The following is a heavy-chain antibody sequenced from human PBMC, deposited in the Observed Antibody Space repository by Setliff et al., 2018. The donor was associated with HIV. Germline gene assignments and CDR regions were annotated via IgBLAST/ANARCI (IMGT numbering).Heavy chain of an antibody. D-gene: IGHD2-21*01. Sequence: ASVKVSCKTSGGTFSRYSITWVRQAPGQGLEWMGGIIPLFGSADYAQRFQGRVTITAAESTSTAYMELTSLRSADTAMYYCAVVNKVTDFEYWGQGTLVTVSS. CDR2: IIPLFGSA. CDR1: GGTFSRYS. CDR3: AVVNKVTDFEY. J-gene: IGHJ4*02. V-gene: IGHV1-69*13.